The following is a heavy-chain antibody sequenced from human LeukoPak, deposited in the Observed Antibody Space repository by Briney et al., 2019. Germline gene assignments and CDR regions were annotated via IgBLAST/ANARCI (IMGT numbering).Heavy chain of an antibody. CDR1: GGSISGTSYY. D-gene: IGHD3/OR15-3a*01. Sequence: SETLSLTCTVSGGSISGTSYYWGWIRQSPGKGLEWIGSIIYSGSTYYNPSLMSRVTMSVDTSENQFSLKLSSVTAADTAVYYCARQTGSGLFILPGGQGTLVTVSS. J-gene: IGHJ4*02. V-gene: IGHV4-39*07. CDR3: ARQTGSGLFILP. CDR2: IIYSGST.